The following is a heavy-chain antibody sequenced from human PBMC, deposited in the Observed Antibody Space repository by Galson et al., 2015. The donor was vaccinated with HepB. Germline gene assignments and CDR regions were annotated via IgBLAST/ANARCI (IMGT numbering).Heavy chain of an antibody. CDR3: ARDVNRVLHDP. D-gene: IGHD3-10*01. CDR2: INPDIGGT. V-gene: IGHV1-2*02. Sequence: SMKVSCKASGYTFATYYIHWVRQAPGQGLEWMGWINPDIGGTHYAQKFQGRVTMTSDTSITTAYMELSRLRSDDTAVYYCARDVNRVLHDPWGQGTLVTVSS. J-gene: IGHJ5*02. CDR1: GYTFATYY.